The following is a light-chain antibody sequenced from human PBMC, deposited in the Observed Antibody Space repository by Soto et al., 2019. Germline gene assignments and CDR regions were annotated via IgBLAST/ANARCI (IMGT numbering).Light chain of an antibody. Sequence: QSVLTQPPSVSAAPGQKVTVSCSGSSSNIGKNYVSWYQQFPGRAPKLLIYDNDQRPSGIPDRFSGSKSGTSATLGITGLQTGDEADYYCASWDDSLNGGVFGGGTKLTVL. CDR2: DND. V-gene: IGLV1-51*01. CDR3: ASWDDSLNGGV. J-gene: IGLJ3*02. CDR1: SSNIGKNY.